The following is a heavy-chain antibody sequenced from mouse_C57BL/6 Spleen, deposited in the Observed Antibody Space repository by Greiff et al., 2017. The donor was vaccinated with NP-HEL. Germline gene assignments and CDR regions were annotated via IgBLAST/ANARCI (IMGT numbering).Heavy chain of an antibody. J-gene: IGHJ4*01. V-gene: IGHV1-64*01. CDR2: IHPNSGST. CDR3: ARYDYDADYYAMDY. CDR1: GYTFTSYW. D-gene: IGHD2-4*01. Sequence: QVQLQQPGAELVKPGASVKLSCKASGYTFTSYWMHWVKQRPGQGLEWIGMIHPNSGSTNYNEKFKSKATLTVDKSSSPAYMQLSSLTSEDSAVYCCARYDYDADYYAMDYWGQGTSVTVSS.